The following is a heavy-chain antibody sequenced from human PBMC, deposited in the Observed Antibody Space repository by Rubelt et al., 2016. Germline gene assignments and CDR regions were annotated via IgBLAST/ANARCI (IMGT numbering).Heavy chain of an antibody. CDR1: SNYW. J-gene: IGHJ4*02. Sequence: EVQLVESGGGLVQPGGSLRLSCAASSNYWMSWVRQAPGKGLEWVANIKQDGSERYYVDSVKGRFTISRDTAKNSLYLQMNSLRAEDTAVYYCARGRDSRFSDHWGQGTLVTVSS. CDR2: IKQDGSER. D-gene: IGHD3-22*01. V-gene: IGHV3-7*01. CDR3: ARGRDSRFSDH.